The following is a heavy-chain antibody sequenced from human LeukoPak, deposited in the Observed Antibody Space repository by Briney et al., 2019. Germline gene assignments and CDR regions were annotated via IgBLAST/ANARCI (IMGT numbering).Heavy chain of an antibody. Sequence: GRSLRLSCAASGFSFSSYSMHWVRQAPGKGLEWVAELLYDGSHEFYADVVKGRFTISRDNSKNTLYLQINSLRAEETAVYYCAKEGRWLDSWGQGTLVTVS. J-gene: IGHJ4*02. V-gene: IGHV3-30*04. D-gene: IGHD4-23*01. CDR2: LLYDGSHE. CDR1: GFSFSSYS. CDR3: AKEGRWLDS.